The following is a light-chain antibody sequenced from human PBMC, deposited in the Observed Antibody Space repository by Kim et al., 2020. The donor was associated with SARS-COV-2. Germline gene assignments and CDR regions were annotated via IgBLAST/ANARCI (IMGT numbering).Light chain of an antibody. Sequence: ASVGDRVNITCRASQNVNIWLAWYQQKPGKAPKLLIYRASSLNSGVPSRFSGSGSGTEFTLTISSLQPDDFATYYCQQHNTYWTFGQGTKVEIK. CDR3: QQHNTYWT. CDR2: RAS. J-gene: IGKJ1*01. CDR1: QNVNIW. V-gene: IGKV1-5*03.